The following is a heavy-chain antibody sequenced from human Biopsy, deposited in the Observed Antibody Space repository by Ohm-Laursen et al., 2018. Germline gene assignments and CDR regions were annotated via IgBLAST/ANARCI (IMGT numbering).Heavy chain of an antibody. CDR3: AKGGYCTTSSCYMDLDY. D-gene: IGHD2-2*02. CDR2: INDSGDSV. V-gene: IGHV3-23*01. Sequence: LSLTCAASEFTFSRYAMSWVRQAPGKGLDWVSDINDSGDSVHYSDSVKGRFTISRDNSKNTLFLQMNSLSAEDTALYYCAKGGYCTTSSCYMDLDYWGQGTLVTVSS. CDR1: EFTFSRYA. J-gene: IGHJ4*02.